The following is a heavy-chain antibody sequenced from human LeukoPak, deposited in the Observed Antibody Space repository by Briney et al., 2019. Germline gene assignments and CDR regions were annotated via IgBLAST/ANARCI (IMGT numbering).Heavy chain of an antibody. D-gene: IGHD3-3*01. CDR2: INPNSGGT. CDR3: AIFGVAKGYYYYYGMDV. Sequence: ASVKVSCKASGYTFTGYYMHWVRQAPGQGLEWMGWINPNSGGTNYAQKFQGRVTMTRNTSISTAYMELSSLRSEDTAVYYCAIFGVAKGYYYYYGMDVWGQGTTVTVSS. CDR1: GYTFTGYY. V-gene: IGHV1-2*02. J-gene: IGHJ6*02.